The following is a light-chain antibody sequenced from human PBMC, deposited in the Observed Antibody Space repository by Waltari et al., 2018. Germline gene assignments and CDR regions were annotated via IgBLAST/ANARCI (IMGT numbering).Light chain of an antibody. CDR1: SYNIGSPYN. V-gene: IGLV1-40*01. CDR2: DES. J-gene: IGLJ2*01. Sequence: QSVLTQPPSVSGAAGQRVTISCTGSSYNIGSPYNVHWYQQVPGRAPKLLIYDESHRPSRVPARSFGSKSCTSASLAITGLQAEDVAEYFCQSYDSGLNGFFFGGGTKVTVL. CDR3: QSYDSGLNGFF.